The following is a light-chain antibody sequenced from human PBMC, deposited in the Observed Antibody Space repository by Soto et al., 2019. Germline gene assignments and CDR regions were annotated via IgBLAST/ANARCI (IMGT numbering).Light chain of an antibody. CDR1: HSVGTY. CDR3: QQRSNWPPALT. J-gene: IGKJ4*02. Sequence: EIVLTQSPATLSLSPVEGATLSCRATHSVGTYLAWYQQKPGQPPRLLIYDASNRATGVPARFSGSGSGADFTLTIDSLEAEDFAVYYCQQRSNWPPALTFGGGTKVELK. CDR2: DAS. V-gene: IGKV3-11*01.